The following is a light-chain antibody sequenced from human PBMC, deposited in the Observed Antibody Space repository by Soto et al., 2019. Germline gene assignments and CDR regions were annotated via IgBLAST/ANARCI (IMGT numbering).Light chain of an antibody. CDR3: QQYGSSVT. J-gene: IGKJ3*01. CDR2: GAS. V-gene: IGKV3-20*01. Sequence: EIVLTQSPGTLSLSPGERATLSCRASQSVSSSYLAWYQQKPGQAPRLLIYGASSSATGIPDRFSGSGSGTDFTLTISRLEPEDFEVYYCQQYGSSVTFGRGNKVDI. CDR1: QSVSSSY.